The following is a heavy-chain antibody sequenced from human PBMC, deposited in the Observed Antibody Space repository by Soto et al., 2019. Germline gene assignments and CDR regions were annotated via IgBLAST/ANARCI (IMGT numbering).Heavy chain of an antibody. CDR1: GGTFNSYI. CDR2: IIPTFGTL. Sequence: QVQLVQSGAEVKKPGSSVKVSCKASGGTFNSYIISWVRQAPGQGLEWLGGIIPTFGTLKYAQKFQGRVTIAADPSTSTAYMELRSLTSEDTAFYFCARGMRYHTMMLWGQGTLITVPS. J-gene: IGHJ4*02. CDR3: ARGMRYHTMML. D-gene: IGHD3-22*01. V-gene: IGHV1-69*12.